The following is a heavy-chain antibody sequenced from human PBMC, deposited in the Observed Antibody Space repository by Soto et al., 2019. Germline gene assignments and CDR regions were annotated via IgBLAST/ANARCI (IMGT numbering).Heavy chain of an antibody. CDR2: LYWNDDN. CDR1: GFSLSSPAVG. V-gene: IGHV2-5*01. D-gene: IGHD6-19*01. J-gene: IGHJ4*02. CDR3: AHGSGWLSDY. Sequence: QITLKESGPTMVKPTQTLTLTCTVSGFSLSSPAVGVNWIRQPPGKALEWLALLYWNDDNQYSPSLRSRLTITKDTSKNQVVLTMTNVDPADTATYYCAHGSGWLSDYWGQGTLVTVSS.